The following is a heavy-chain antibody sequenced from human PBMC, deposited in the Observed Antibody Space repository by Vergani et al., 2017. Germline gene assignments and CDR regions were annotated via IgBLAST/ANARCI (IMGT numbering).Heavy chain of an antibody. CDR1: GFTFSSYA. Sequence: EVQLLESGGGLVQPGGSLRLSCAASGFTFSSYAMSWVRQAQGKGLEWVAAISGSGGSTYYADSVKGRFTISRDNSKTTLYLQMNSLRAEDTAVYYCAKGYQLPIDYWGQGTLVTVSS. CDR3: AKGYQLPIDY. V-gene: IGHV3-23*01. CDR2: ISGSGGST. J-gene: IGHJ4*02. D-gene: IGHD2-2*01.